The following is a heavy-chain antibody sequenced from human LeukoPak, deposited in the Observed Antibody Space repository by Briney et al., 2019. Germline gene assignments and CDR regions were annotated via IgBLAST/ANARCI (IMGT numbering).Heavy chain of an antibody. CDR1: GYTFTGYY. CDR3: ARDLGDLAAFDY. D-gene: IGHD3-10*01. CDR2: INPNSGGT. V-gene: IGHV1-2*02. J-gene: IGHJ4*02. Sequence: AASVKVSCKASGYTFTGYYMHWVRQAPGQGLEWMGWINPNSGGTYHAQKFQGRVTMTRDTSISTAYMELSRLRSDDTAVYYCARDLGDLAAFDYWGQGTLVTVSS.